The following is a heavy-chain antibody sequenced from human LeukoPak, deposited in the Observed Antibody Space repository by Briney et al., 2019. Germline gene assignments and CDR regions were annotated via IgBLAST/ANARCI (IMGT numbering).Heavy chain of an antibody. CDR3: ARGGYCSGGSCYGRFDP. CDR2: MNPNSGNT. CDR1: GYTFTSYD. Sequence: GASMKVSCKASGYTFTSYDINWVRQATGQGLEWMGWMNPNSGNTGYAQKFQGRVTMTRNTSISTAYMELSSLRSEDTAVYYCARGGYCSGGSCYGRFDPWGQGTLVTVSS. J-gene: IGHJ5*02. V-gene: IGHV1-8*01. D-gene: IGHD2-15*01.